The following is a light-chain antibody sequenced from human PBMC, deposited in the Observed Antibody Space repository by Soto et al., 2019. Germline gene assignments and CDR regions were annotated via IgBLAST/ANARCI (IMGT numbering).Light chain of an antibody. V-gene: IGKV3-20*01. CDR2: GAS. CDR1: QSVISHY. J-gene: IGKJ2*01. Sequence: EIVLTRSPGTLSLSPGERATLSCRASQSVISHYLAWYQQKPGQAPRLLIYGASSRATGIPDRFSGSGSGTDFTLTIGRLEPEDFAVYYCQQYGNSPPYTFGQGTKVEIK. CDR3: QQYGNSPPYT.